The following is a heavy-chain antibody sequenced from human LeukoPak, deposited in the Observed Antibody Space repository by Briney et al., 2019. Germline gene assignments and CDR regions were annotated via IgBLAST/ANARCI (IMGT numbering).Heavy chain of an antibody. CDR1: GFTFSSYS. V-gene: IGHV3-21*01. D-gene: IGHD1-7*01. CDR2: ISSSSSYI. J-gene: IGHJ3*02. CDR3: ARDLTGTVNDVFDI. Sequence: GGSLRLSCAASGFTFSSYSMNWVRQAPGKGLEWVSSISSSSSYIYYADSVKGRFTISRDNAKNSLYLQMNSLRAEDTAVYYCARDLTGTVNDVFDIWGQGTMVTVSS.